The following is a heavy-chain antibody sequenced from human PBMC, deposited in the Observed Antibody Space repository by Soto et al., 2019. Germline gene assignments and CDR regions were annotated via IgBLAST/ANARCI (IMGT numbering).Heavy chain of an antibody. CDR2: INSDGSST. CDR3: VRDDPGLGMDY. CDR1: GFTVSSYW. Sequence: GSLRLSCAASGFTVSSYWMHWARQAPGKGLVWVSRINSDGSSTSYADSVKGRFTISRDNAKNTLYLQMNSLRAEDTAVYFCVRDDPGLGMDYWGLGTLVTVSS. V-gene: IGHV3-74*01. J-gene: IGHJ4*02. D-gene: IGHD1-26*01.